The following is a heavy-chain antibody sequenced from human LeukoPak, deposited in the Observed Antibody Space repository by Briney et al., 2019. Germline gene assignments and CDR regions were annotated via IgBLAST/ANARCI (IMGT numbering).Heavy chain of an antibody. J-gene: IGHJ6*03. CDR1: GGSISSYY. CDR3: ARGGVGDGYNYYYYYYMDV. V-gene: IGHV4-59*01. Sequence: SETLSVTCTVSGGSISSYYWSWIRQPPGKGLEWIGYIYYSGSTNYNPSLKSRVTISVDTSKNQFSLKLSSVAAADTAVYYCARGGVGDGYNYYYYYYMDVWGKGTTVTVSS. CDR2: IYYSGST. D-gene: IGHD5-24*01.